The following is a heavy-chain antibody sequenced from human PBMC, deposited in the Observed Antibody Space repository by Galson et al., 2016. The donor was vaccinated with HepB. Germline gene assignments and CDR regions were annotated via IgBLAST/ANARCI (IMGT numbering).Heavy chain of an antibody. CDR1: GFTFNNYG. CDR3: VQGSTAPAV. V-gene: IGHV3-23*01. CDR2: ISRSGDST. Sequence: SLRLSCAVSGFTFNNYGMTWVRQAPGKGLEVVSSISRSGDSTDYADSVKGRFTISRDNSKNTLSLQMNSLRAEDTAVYYCVQGSTAPAVWGKGTTVTVSS. D-gene: IGHD1-26*01. J-gene: IGHJ6*04.